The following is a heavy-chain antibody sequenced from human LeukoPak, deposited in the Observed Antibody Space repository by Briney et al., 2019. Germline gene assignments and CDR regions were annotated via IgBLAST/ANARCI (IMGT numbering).Heavy chain of an antibody. CDR1: GYTFTGYY. J-gene: IGHJ4*02. V-gene: IGHV1-2*02. CDR3: ARVGYSGYDLDY. D-gene: IGHD5-12*01. Sequence: ASVKVSCKASGYTFTGYYMHWVRLAPGQGLEWMGWINPNSGDTNYAQKFQGRVTMTRDTSISTAYMELSRLRSDDTAVYYCARVGYSGYDLDYWGQGTLVTVSS. CDR2: INPNSGDT.